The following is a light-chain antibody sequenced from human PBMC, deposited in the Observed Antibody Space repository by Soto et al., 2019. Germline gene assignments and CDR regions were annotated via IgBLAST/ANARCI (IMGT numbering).Light chain of an antibody. CDR2: GNT. V-gene: IGLV1-40*01. CDR3: QCYDDGPSDVL. J-gene: IGLJ2*01. CDR1: SSNIGAGYG. Sequence: QSVLTQPPSVSGAPGQRITISCIGSSSNIGAGYGVHWYQQIPGAAPKVLIYGNTNRPSGVPDRFSGSKSGASASLAITGLQAEDEADYYCQCYDDGPSDVLFGGGTKLTVL.